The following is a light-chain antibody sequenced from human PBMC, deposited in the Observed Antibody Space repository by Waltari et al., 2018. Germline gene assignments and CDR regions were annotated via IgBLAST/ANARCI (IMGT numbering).Light chain of an antibody. CDR2: EVS. J-gene: IGLJ2*01. CDR1: SSDVGSHNL. CDR3: CSHAGSSTVV. V-gene: IGLV2-23*02. Sequence: QSALTQPASVSGSPGQSITISCTGTSSDVGSHNLVSWYHQHPGKAPKLRIYEVSKRPSGVSNRFSGSKSGNTASLTISGLQAEDEADYYCCSHAGSSTVVFGGGTKLTVL.